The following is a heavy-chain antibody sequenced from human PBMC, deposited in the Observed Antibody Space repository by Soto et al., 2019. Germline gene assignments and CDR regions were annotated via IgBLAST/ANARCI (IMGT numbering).Heavy chain of an antibody. CDR2: ISAYNGNT. V-gene: IGHV1-18*01. CDR3: ARDPHPPDY. CDR1: GYTFASYA. J-gene: IGHJ4*02. Sequence: QVQLVQSGAEVKKPGASVKVSCKASGYTFASYAISWMRQAPGQGLEWMGWISAYNGNTNYAQKLQGRVTMTTDTATSTGSMELMSLRSDDTDVYYCARDPHPPDYWGQGTLVTVSS.